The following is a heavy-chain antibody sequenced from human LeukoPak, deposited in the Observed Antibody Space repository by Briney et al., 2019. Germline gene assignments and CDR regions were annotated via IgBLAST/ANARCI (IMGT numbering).Heavy chain of an antibody. CDR3: VKNAYDFWSAYNY. CDR2: IRTSGGST. J-gene: IGHJ4*02. CDR1: GFTFSSYA. Sequence: PGGSLRLSCAASGFTFSSYALSWVRQAPGKGLEWVSSIRTSGGSTHYADSVKGRFTISRGNSNNTLFLQMMSLRAEDTAVYYCVKNAYDFWSAYNYWGQGTLVTVSS. V-gene: IGHV3-23*01. D-gene: IGHD3-3*01.